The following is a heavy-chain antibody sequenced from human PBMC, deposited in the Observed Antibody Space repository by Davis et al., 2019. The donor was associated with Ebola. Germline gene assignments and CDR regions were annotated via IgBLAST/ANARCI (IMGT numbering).Heavy chain of an antibody. D-gene: IGHD2/OR15-2a*01. CDR3: ARGASYLAAVTTFGMDV. CDR2: ITAYNGNT. Sequence: ASVKVSCKASGYTFNSYGINWVRQAPGQGLEWMGWITAYNGNTNHAHNFQGRVTMTTDTSTSTAYMELGSLRSDDTAVYYCARGASYLAAVTTFGMDVWGKGTTVTVSS. J-gene: IGHJ6*04. V-gene: IGHV1-18*01. CDR1: GYTFNSYG.